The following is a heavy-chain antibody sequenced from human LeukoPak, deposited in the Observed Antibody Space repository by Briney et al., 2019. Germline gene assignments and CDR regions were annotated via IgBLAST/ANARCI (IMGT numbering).Heavy chain of an antibody. CDR1: GFTFSYYN. CDR3: ARGGVDYYGSGTYYLMYYFDY. Sequence: GGSLRLSCAASGFTFSYYNMNWVRQAPGKGLEWVSYISGSGSTIFYADSVKGRFTISRDNAKNSLYLQMNSLRAEDTAVYFCARGGVDYYGSGTYYLMYYFDYWGQGALVTVSS. J-gene: IGHJ4*02. CDR2: ISGSGSTI. V-gene: IGHV3-48*01. D-gene: IGHD3-10*01.